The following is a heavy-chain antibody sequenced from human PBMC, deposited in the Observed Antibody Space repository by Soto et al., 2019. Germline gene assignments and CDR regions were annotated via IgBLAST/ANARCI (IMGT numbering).Heavy chain of an antibody. D-gene: IGHD3-3*01. CDR2: MNPNSGNT. J-gene: IGHJ4*02. CDR1: GYTFTSYD. CDR3: ARAEEYDFWSGYYPFDY. V-gene: IGHV1-8*01. Sequence: GASVKVSFKASGYTFTSYDINWVRQATGQGLEWMGWMNPNSGNTGYAQKFQGRVTMTRNTSISTAYMELSSLRSEDTAVYYCARAEEYDFWSGYYPFDYWGQGTLVTVSS.